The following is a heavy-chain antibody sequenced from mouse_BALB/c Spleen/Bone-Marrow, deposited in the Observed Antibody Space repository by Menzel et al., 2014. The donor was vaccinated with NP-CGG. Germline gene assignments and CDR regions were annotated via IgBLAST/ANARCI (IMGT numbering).Heavy chain of an antibody. J-gene: IGHJ4*01. D-gene: IGHD2-1*01. V-gene: IGHV1-14*01. CDR2: INPYNDGT. Sequence: VQLKESGPELVKPGASVKMSCKASGYTFTSHVMHWVKQKPGQGLEWIGYINPYNDGTKYNEKFKGKATLTSDKSSSTAYMELSSLTSGDSAVYYRARPGGNYVLYAMDYWGQGTSVTVSS. CDR3: ARPGGNYVLYAMDY. CDR1: GYTFTSHV.